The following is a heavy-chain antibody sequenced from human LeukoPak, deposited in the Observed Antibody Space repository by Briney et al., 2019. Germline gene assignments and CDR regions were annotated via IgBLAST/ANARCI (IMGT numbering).Heavy chain of an antibody. CDR1: GYTFTSYG. J-gene: IGHJ6*03. D-gene: IGHD1-26*01. CDR2: ISAYNGNT. CDR3: ARAHRGWELLVYYYYYMDV. V-gene: IGHV1-18*01. Sequence: GASVKVSCKASGYTFTSYGISWVRQAPGQGLEWMGWISAYNGNTNYAQKLQGRVTMTTDTSTSTAYMELRSLRSDDTAVYYCARAHRGWELLVYYYYYMDVWGKGTTVTVSS.